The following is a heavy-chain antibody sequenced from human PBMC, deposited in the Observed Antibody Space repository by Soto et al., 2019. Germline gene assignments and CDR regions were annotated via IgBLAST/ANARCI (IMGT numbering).Heavy chain of an antibody. V-gene: IGHV4-31*03. CDR2: IYYSGST. J-gene: IGHJ4*02. Sequence: SETLSLTCTVSGGSISSGGYYWSWIRQHPGKGLEWIGYIYYSGSTYYNPSLKSRVTISVDTSKNQFSLKLSSVTAADTAVYYCARGHSSMITNNFDYWGQGTLVTVSS. CDR1: GGSISSGGYY. D-gene: IGHD3-16*01. CDR3: ARGHSSMITNNFDY.